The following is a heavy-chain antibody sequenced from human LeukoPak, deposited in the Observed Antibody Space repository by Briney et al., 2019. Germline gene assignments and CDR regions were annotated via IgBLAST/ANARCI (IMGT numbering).Heavy chain of an antibody. CDR2: ISYDGSNK. D-gene: IGHD5-24*01. J-gene: IGHJ4*02. CDR1: GFTFSSYG. CDR3: AKSILVGMATTYFDY. Sequence: PGGSLRLSCAASGFTFSSYGMHWVRQAPGKGLEWVAVISYDGSNKYYADSVKGRFTISRDNSKNTLYLQMNSLRAEDTAVYYCAKSILVGMATTYFDYWGQGTLVTVSS. V-gene: IGHV3-30*18.